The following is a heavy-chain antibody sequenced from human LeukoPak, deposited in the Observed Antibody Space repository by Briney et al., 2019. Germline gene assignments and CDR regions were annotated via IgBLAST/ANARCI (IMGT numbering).Heavy chain of an antibody. J-gene: IGHJ4*02. CDR1: GYTFTGYY. D-gene: IGHD3-22*01. CDR2: ISAYNGNT. Sequence: ASVKVSCKASGYTFTGYYMHWVRQAPGQGLEWMGWISAYNGNTNYAQKLQGRVTMTTDTSTSTAYMELRSLRSDDTAVYYCARERYYDSSGYHYWGQGTLVTVSS. V-gene: IGHV1-18*04. CDR3: ARERYYDSSGYHY.